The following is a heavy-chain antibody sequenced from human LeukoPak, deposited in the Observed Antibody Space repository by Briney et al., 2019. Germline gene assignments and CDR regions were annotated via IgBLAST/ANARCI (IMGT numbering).Heavy chain of an antibody. CDR3: AKDARRTSGWYFFGY. J-gene: IGHJ4*02. D-gene: IGHD6-19*01. Sequence: PGGSRRLSCAASGFPFSSHGMSWVRQAPGKGPEWVSSISSGSDYTFYADSVRGRFTIFRDNSKNTMYLQMNSLRAEDTAVYYCAKDARRTSGWYFFGYWGQGTLVTVSS. CDR2: ISSGSDYT. CDR1: GFPFSSHG. V-gene: IGHV3-23*01.